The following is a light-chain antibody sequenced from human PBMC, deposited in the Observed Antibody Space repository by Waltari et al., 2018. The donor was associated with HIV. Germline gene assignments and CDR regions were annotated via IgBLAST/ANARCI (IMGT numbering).Light chain of an antibody. CDR1: KLGDRF. J-gene: IGLJ2*01. V-gene: IGLV3-1*01. Sequence: SYDLTQPPSVSVSPGQTANITCSGDKLGDRFVSWYIQKTGQPPVLVMFEDSTRPSGTPERFSGSNSGTTATLTISGTLAMDEADYYCQAWDTDTVVFGGGTKLTVL. CDR2: EDS. CDR3: QAWDTDTVV.